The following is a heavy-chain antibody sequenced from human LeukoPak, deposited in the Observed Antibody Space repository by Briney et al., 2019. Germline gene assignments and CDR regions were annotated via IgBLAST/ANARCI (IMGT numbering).Heavy chain of an antibody. J-gene: IGHJ4*02. CDR3: ARDRWGYSYGVFDY. CDR2: IIPIFGIA. V-gene: IGHV1-69*04. D-gene: IGHD5-18*01. CDR1: GGTFSSYA. Sequence: SVKVSCKASGGTFSSYAISWVRQAPGQGLEWMGRIIPIFGIANYAQKFQGRVTITADKSTSTAYMELSSLRPEDTAVYYCARDRWGYSYGVFDYWGQGTLVTVSS.